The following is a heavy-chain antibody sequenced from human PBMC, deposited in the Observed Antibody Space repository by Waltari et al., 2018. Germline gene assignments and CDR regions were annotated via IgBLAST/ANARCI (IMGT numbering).Heavy chain of an antibody. CDR1: GYTFSAYY. J-gene: IGHJ2*01. V-gene: IGHV1-2*06. D-gene: IGHD2-8*02. Sequence: QVQLVQSGAEVKKPGASVRVSCKASGYTFSAYYIHWVRQAPGHGLEWMGRINPNSGGANHAQKFQGKFSMTRDTSISTVYMEMTSLRSDDTAVYYCARGIDCSAGRCYGWYFDLWGRGTLVTVSS. CDR2: INPNSGGA. CDR3: ARGIDCSAGRCYGWYFDL.